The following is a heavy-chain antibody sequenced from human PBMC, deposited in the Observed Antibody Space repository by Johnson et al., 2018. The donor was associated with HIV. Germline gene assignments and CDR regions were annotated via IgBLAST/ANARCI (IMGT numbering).Heavy chain of an antibody. J-gene: IGHJ3*02. V-gene: IGHV3-13*01. CDR1: GFTFSSYA. CDR3: ARGKGAAAAEAFDI. Sequence: VQLVESGGGVVQPGRSLRLSCAASGFTFSSYAMHWVRQAPGKGLEWVSVIFTVGDVYYADSVKGRFTISRDNAKNSLYLQMNSLRAGDTAVYYCARGKGAAAAEAFDIWGQGTMVTVSS. D-gene: IGHD6-13*01. CDR2: IFTVGDV.